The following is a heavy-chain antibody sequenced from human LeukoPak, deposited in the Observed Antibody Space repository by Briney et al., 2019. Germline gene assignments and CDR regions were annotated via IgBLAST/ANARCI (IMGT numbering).Heavy chain of an antibody. CDR1: GFTLSSYT. J-gene: IGHJ4*02. D-gene: IGHD1-26*01. V-gene: IGHV3-48*01. Sequence: GGSLRLSCAASGFTLSSYTMNWVRQAPGKGLEWVSYITSSSSTIYYADSVKGRFTISRDSAKNSLYLQMNSLRVEDTAIYYCATSGSYRFDYWGQGTLVTVSS. CDR3: ATSGSYRFDY. CDR2: ITSSSSTI.